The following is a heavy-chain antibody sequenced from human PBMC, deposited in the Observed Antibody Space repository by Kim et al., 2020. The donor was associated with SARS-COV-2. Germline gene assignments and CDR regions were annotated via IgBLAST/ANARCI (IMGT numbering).Heavy chain of an antibody. J-gene: IGHJ4*02. CDR3: ARGPLAVAGGFDY. V-gene: IGHV1-3*01. D-gene: IGHD6-19*01. Sequence: YSEKFQGRVTITRDASASIAYMELSSLRSEDTALYYCARGPLAVAGGFDYWGQGTLVTVSS.